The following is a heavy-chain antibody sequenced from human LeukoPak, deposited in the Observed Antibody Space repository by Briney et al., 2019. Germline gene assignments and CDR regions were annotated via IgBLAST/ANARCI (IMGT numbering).Heavy chain of an antibody. J-gene: IGHJ4*02. Sequence: GGSLRLSCAASGFTFSSYAMSWVRQAPGKGLEWVSAISDSGGSTYYADSVKGRFTISRDNAKNSLYLQMNSLRAEDTAVYYCARVRIQLWLQITDYWGQGTLVTVSS. CDR1: GFTFSSYA. V-gene: IGHV3-23*01. CDR3: ARVRIQLWLQITDY. CDR2: ISDSGGST. D-gene: IGHD5-18*01.